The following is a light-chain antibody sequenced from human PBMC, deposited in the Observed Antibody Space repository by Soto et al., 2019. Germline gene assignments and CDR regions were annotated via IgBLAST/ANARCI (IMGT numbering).Light chain of an antibody. V-gene: IGKV1-9*01. CDR1: EDISSY. J-gene: IGKJ5*01. CDR3: QQFKNYPIT. CDR2: AAS. Sequence: IRVSQSPSSLSASVGARVSFTCRASEDISSYLVWYQQKPGAAPKLLIYAASALHSGVPSRFSGSGSGTDFTLTISSLHPEDFAVYFCQQFKNYPITFGQGTRRENK.